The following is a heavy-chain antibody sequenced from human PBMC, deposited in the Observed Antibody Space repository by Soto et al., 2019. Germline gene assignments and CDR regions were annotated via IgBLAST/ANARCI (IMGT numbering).Heavy chain of an antibody. V-gene: IGHV4-31*03. CDR1: GGSISSGGYY. CDR2: IYYSGST. Sequence: SETLSLTCTFSGGSISSGGYYWSWIRQHPGKGLEWIGYIYYSGSTYYNPSLKSRVTISVDTSKNQFSLKLSSVTAADTAVYYCARFPITMIVVVPLVDYYYGMDVWGQGTTVTVSS. J-gene: IGHJ6*02. CDR3: ARFPITMIVVVPLVDYYYGMDV. D-gene: IGHD3-22*01.